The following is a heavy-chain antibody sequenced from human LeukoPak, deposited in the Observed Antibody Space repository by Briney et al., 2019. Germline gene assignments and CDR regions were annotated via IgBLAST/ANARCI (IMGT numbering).Heavy chain of an antibody. Sequence: GGSLRLSCAASGFTFSSYNMNWVRQAPRKGLEWVSSITSSSSYIYYADSVKGRFTISRDNAKNSLYLQMNGLRAEDTAVYYCARSPSEYFDYWGQGTLVTVSS. CDR2: ITSSSSYI. V-gene: IGHV3-21*01. CDR1: GFTFSSYN. J-gene: IGHJ4*02. CDR3: ARSPSEYFDY.